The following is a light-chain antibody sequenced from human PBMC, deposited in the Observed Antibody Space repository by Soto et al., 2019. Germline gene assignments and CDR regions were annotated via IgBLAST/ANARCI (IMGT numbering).Light chain of an antibody. CDR2: DND. Sequence: QSVLTQPPSMSAAPGHKVTISCSGSSSNIGNNYVSWYQQVPGTAPKLLIYDNDKRSSGIPDRFSGSKSGTSATLDITGLQTGDEADYYCETWDSSLTVVLFGGGTKLTVL. CDR1: SSNIGNNY. CDR3: ETWDSSLTVVL. J-gene: IGLJ3*02. V-gene: IGLV1-51*01.